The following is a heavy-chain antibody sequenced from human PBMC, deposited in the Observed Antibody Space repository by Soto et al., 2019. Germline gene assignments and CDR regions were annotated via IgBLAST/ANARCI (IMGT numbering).Heavy chain of an antibody. D-gene: IGHD2-15*01. CDR1: GGTFSSYA. Sequence: QVQLVQSGAEVKKPGSSVKVSCKASGGTFSSYAISWVRQAPGQGLEWMGGIIPIFGTANYEQKFQGRVTITADESTSTAYMELSGLRSEDTAVYYCDRGPMGYAGVYCRGGSCYGRDVWGHGTTVAVSS. V-gene: IGHV1-69*01. CDR2: IIPIFGTA. J-gene: IGHJ6*01. CDR3: DRGPMGYAGVYCRGGSCYGRDV.